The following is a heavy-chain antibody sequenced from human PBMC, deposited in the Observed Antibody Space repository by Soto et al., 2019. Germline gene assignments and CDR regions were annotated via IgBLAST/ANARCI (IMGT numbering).Heavy chain of an antibody. CDR3: ARDCTGGSCFCIY. D-gene: IGHD2-15*01. CDR1: GYTLTNYA. J-gene: IGHJ4*02. Sequence: ASVKVSCKASGYTLTNYAISWVRQAPGQGPEWMGWINTYNGNSNYAQKNQGRVTMTTDTSTNTAYMELRSLTSDDTAVYYCARDCTGGSCFCIYWGQGTLVTVSS. CDR2: INTYNGNS. V-gene: IGHV1-18*01.